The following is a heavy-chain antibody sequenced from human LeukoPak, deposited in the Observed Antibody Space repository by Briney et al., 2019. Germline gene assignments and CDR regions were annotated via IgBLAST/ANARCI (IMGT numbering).Heavy chain of an antibody. CDR1: GFTFGSYA. Sequence: GKSLRHSCAASGFTFGSYAMSWVRQAPGKGLEWVSTITGGGENTYYADSVRGRFTISRDNSKTTLHLQMNGLRPEDTAVYYCAKVLTGSQDYWGQGTLVTVSS. V-gene: IGHV3-23*01. D-gene: IGHD7-27*01. CDR3: AKVLTGSQDY. J-gene: IGHJ4*02. CDR2: ITGGGENT.